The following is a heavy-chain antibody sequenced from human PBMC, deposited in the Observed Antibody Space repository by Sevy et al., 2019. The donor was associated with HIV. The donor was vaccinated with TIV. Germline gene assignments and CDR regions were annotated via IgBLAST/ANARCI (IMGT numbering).Heavy chain of an antibody. CDR3: ARLVRSMDV. V-gene: IGHV4-39*01. J-gene: IGHJ6*02. D-gene: IGHD2-21*01. CDR1: GGSIISTSYY. CDR2: ISYSGTP. Sequence: SETLSLTCTVSGGSIISTSYYWGWIRQPPGKGLEWIGTISYSGTPYYNPSLKSRVIISEDTSKNQFSLNLSSVTAADTAVYYCARLVRSMDVWGQGTTVTVSS.